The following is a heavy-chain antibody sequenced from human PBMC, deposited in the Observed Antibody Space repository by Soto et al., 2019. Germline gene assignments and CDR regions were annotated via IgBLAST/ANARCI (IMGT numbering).Heavy chain of an antibody. CDR1: GFTFSSYA. Sequence: QVQLVESGGGVVQPGRSLRLSCAASGFTFSSYAMHWVRQAPGKGLEWVAVISYDGSNKYYADSVKGRFTISGDNSKNTLYLQMYSLRAEDTAVYYCARDKRDLRFLEWSYYFDYWGQGTLVTVSS. V-gene: IGHV3-30-3*01. CDR3: ARDKRDLRFLEWSYYFDY. D-gene: IGHD3-3*01. CDR2: ISYDGSNK. J-gene: IGHJ4*02.